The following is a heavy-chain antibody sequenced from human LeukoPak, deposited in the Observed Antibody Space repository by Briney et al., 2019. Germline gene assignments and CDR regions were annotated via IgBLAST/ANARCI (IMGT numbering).Heavy chain of an antibody. CDR1: GFTFSDYY. CDR3: ARDLRRYDFWSGYPTYYFDY. Sequence: GGSLRLSCAASGFTFSDYYMSWIRQAPGKGLERVSYISSSGSTIYYADSVKGRFTISRDNAKNSLYLQMNSLRAEDTAVYYCARDLRRYDFWSGYPTYYFDYWGQGTLVTVSS. J-gene: IGHJ4*02. V-gene: IGHV3-11*01. D-gene: IGHD3-3*01. CDR2: ISSSGSTI.